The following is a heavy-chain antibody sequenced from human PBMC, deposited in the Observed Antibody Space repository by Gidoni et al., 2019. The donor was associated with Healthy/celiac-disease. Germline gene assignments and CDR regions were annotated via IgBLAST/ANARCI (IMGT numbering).Heavy chain of an antibody. CDR2: ISSSGSTI. V-gene: IGHV3-11*01. CDR1: GFTFIDYY. Sequence: QVQLVGPGGGWVNPGGSLRLSCDASGFTFIDYYMSCIRQAPGKGLEWVSDISSSGSTIYYADTVKGRFTISRDNAKNSLYLQMNSLRAEDTAVYYCARGRKSGFLLKYYMDVWGKGTTVTVSS. J-gene: IGHJ6*03. D-gene: IGHD1-26*01. CDR3: ARGRKSGFLLKYYMDV.